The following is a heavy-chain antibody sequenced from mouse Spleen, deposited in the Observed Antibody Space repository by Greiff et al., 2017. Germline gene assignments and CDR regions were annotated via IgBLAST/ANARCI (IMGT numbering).Heavy chain of an antibody. CDR2: ISYSGST. CDR1: GDSITSGY. Sequence: EVQLVESGPSLVKPSQTLSLTCSVTGDSITSGYWNWIRKFPGNKLEYMGYISYSGSTYYNPSLKSRISITRDTSKNQYYLQLNSVTTEDTATYYCARSLTGTGYYFDYWGQGTTLTVSS. D-gene: IGHD4-1*01. CDR3: ARSLTGTGYYFDY. V-gene: IGHV3-8*02. J-gene: IGHJ2*01.